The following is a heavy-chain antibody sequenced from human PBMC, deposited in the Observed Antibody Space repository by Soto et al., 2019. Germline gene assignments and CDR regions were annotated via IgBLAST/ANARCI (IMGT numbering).Heavy chain of an antibody. J-gene: IGHJ5*02. CDR3: ARESAAGILNWFDP. D-gene: IGHD6-13*01. V-gene: IGHV4-34*01. Sequence: PSETVSLTCADYGGSCSGYYWSWIRQPPGKGLEWIGEINHSGSTNYNPSLKSRVTISVDTSKNQFSLKLSSVTAADTAVYYCARESAAGILNWFDPWGQGTLVTVSS. CDR2: INHSGST. CDR1: GGSCSGYY.